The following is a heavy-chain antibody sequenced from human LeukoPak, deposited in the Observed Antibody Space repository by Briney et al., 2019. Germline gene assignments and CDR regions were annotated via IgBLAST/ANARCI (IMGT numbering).Heavy chain of an antibody. Sequence: GESLKISCKVSGYNFTSYWISWVRQMPGKGLEWMGKIDPSDSYTNYSPSFQGHVTISGDESISTAYLQWNSLKASDTAMYYSARRGVATQEPLDYWGQGTLVTVSS. V-gene: IGHV5-10-1*01. CDR3: ARRGVATQEPLDY. D-gene: IGHD5-12*01. CDR2: IDPSDSYT. CDR1: GYNFTSYW. J-gene: IGHJ4*02.